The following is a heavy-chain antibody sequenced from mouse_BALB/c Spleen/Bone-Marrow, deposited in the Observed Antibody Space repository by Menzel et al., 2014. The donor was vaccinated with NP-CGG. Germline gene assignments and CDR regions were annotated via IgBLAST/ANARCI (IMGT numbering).Heavy chain of an antibody. CDR1: GYPFTAYA. J-gene: IGHJ4*01. CDR2: IHSGSGGT. V-gene: IGHV1-23*01. Sequence: VQLQQSGAELARLGASVKLSCKALGYPFTAYASDWVSQTPMDGMEWIGAIHSGSGGTAYNQKFKGKATLTADNTLSTAYMELSSLASEDSAVYYCTDDMDYWGQGTSVTGSP. CDR3: TDDMDY.